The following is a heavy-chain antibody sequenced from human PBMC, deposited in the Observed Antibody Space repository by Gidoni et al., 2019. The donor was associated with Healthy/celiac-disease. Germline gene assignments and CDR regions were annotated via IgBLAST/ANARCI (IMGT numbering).Heavy chain of an antibody. V-gene: IGHV1-46*01. D-gene: IGHD2-2*02. CDR3: AREYCSSTSCYKPTYYYYYGMDV. CDR2: INPSGGST. CDR1: GYTFTSYY. J-gene: IGHJ6*02. Sequence: QVQLVQSGAEVKKPGASVKVSCKASGYTFTSYYMHWVRQAPGQGLEWMGIINPSGGSTSYAQKFQGRVTMTRDTSTSTVYMELSSLRSEDTAVYYCAREYCSSTSCYKPTYYYYYGMDVWGQGTTVTVSS.